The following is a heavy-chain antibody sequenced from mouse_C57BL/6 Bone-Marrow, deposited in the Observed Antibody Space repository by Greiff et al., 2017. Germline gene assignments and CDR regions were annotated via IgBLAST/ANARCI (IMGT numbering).Heavy chain of an antibody. D-gene: IGHD1-2*01. J-gene: IGHJ2*01. V-gene: IGHV1-69*01. CDR2: IDPSDSYT. CDR3: APLLPTGLDY. CDR1: GYTFTSYW. Sequence: QVQLKQPGAELVMPGASVKLSCKASGYTFTSYWMHWVKQRPGQGLEWIGEIDPSDSYTNYNQKFKGKSTLTVDKSSSTAYMQLSSLTSEDSAVYYCAPLLPTGLDYWGQGTTLTVSS.